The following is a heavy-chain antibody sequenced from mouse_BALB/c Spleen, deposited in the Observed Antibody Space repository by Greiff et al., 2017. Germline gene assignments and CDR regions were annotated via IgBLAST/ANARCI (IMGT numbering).Heavy chain of an antibody. CDR3: ARDYYGTLYYYAMDY. J-gene: IGHJ4*01. CDR1: GYTFTSYN. D-gene: IGHD2-1*01. Sequence: QVQLQQPGAELVKPGASVKMSCKASGYTFTSYNMHWVKQTPGQGLEWIGAIYPGNGDTSYNQKFKGKATLTADKSSSTAYMQLSSLTSEDSAVYYCARDYYGTLYYYAMDYWGQGTSVTVSS. CDR2: IYPGNGDT. V-gene: IGHV1-12*01.